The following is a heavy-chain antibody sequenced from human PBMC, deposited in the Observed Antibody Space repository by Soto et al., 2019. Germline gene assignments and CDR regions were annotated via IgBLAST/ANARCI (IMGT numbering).Heavy chain of an antibody. CDR2: ISWNSGSI. V-gene: IGHV3-9*01. J-gene: IGHJ4*02. CDR3: AKDNRDGHNSHFDY. CDR1: GFTFDDYA. Sequence: GGSLRLSCAASGFTFDDYAMHWVRQAPGKGLEWVSGISWNSGSIGYADSVKGRFTISRDNAKNSLYLQMNSLRAEDTALYYCAKDNRDGHNSHFDYWGQGTLVTVSS.